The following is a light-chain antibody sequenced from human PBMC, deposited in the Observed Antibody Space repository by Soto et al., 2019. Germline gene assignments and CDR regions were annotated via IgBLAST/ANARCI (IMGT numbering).Light chain of an antibody. CDR1: LSVSSSY. V-gene: IGKV3-20*01. Sequence: EIVLTQSPGTLSLSPGERATLSCRASLSVSSSYLAWYQQKPGQAPRLLIYGASSRATGIPDKFSGSGSGTDFTLTISRLEPEDFAVYYCQQYGPSRTFGQGTKVEIK. J-gene: IGKJ1*01. CDR3: QQYGPSRT. CDR2: GAS.